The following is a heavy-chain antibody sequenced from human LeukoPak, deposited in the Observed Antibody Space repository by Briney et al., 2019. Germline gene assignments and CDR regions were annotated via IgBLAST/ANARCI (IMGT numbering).Heavy chain of an antibody. V-gene: IGHV4-4*02. CDR3: ARWGYYYDGSGLDY. Sequence: MSSGTLSLTCAVSGGSISSSNWWSWVRQPPGKGLEWIGEIYHNGSTNYNPSLKSRVTISVDKSKNQFSLKLSSVTAADTAVYYCARWGYYYDGSGLDYWGQGTLVTVSS. CDR2: IYHNGST. CDR1: GGSISSSNW. D-gene: IGHD3-22*01. J-gene: IGHJ4*02.